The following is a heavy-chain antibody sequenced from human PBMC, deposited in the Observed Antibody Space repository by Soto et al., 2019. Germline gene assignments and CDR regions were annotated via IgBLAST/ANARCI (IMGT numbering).Heavy chain of an antibody. CDR3: ARDQAAAGTQSIYY. V-gene: IGHV3-30-3*01. J-gene: IGHJ4*02. Sequence: GGSLRLSCAAAGFSFSSYDMHWIRQAPGKGLEWVAVISHDGSNKYYADSVKGRFTISRDNSKNTLYLQMNSLRAADTAVYYCARDQAAAGTQSIYYWGQETLVTVSS. CDR2: ISHDGSNK. D-gene: IGHD6-13*01. CDR1: GFSFSSYD.